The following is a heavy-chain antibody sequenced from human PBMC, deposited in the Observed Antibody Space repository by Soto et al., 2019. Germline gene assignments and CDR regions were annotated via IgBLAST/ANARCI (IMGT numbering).Heavy chain of an antibody. CDR3: EQNSGWFNT. J-gene: IGHJ5*02. CDR2: IDGSGGIT. V-gene: IGHV3-23*01. CDR1: GFTFGTTD. D-gene: IGHD3-10*01. Sequence: QLLQSGGGLVQPGGSLTLSCAASGFTFGTTDMSWVRQAPGEGLEWVSTIDGSGGITYYADSVKCRFTISRDNSRNTVYLQMHSLRGDDTALYYWEQNSGWFNTWGQGALVTVSS.